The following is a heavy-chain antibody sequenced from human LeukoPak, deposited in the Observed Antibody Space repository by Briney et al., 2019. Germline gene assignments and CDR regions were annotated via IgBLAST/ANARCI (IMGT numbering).Heavy chain of an antibody. Sequence: GGSLRLSCAASGSTFSYYWMHWVRQAPGKGLVWVSRINSDGSSTSYADSVKGRFTISRDNAKNTLYLQMNSLRAEDTAVYYCAREATVLRFLEWLFFDYWGQGTLVTVSS. CDR3: AREATVLRFLEWLFFDY. CDR2: INSDGSST. CDR1: GSTFSYYW. J-gene: IGHJ4*02. D-gene: IGHD3-3*01. V-gene: IGHV3-74*01.